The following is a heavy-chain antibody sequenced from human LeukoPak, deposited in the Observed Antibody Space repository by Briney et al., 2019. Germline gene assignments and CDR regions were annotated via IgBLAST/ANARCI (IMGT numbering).Heavy chain of an antibody. V-gene: IGHV4-59*01. Sequence: SETLSLTCTVSGGSISGYYWSWVRQPPGKGLEWIGYVSYSGSTNYNPSLKSRVTMSVDTSKNPVSLKLRSVTTADTAVYYCARWNPYDSSGYYYAFDYWDRGTLVTVSS. CDR2: VSYSGST. D-gene: IGHD3-22*01. CDR1: GGSISGYY. CDR3: ARWNPYDSSGYYYAFDY. J-gene: IGHJ4*02.